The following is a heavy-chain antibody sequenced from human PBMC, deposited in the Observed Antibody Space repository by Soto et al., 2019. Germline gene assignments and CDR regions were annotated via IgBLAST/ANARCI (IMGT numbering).Heavy chain of an antibody. Sequence: ASVKFSCKASGYNFNRYGISWVRQAPGQGLEWMGWISTYNINTKYAQKLEVRVTMTTDTFTSTAYMELSSLRSEDTAVYYCARVWERYLGYYYGMDVWGQGTTVTVSS. V-gene: IGHV1-18*01. J-gene: IGHJ6*02. CDR2: ISTYNINT. CDR1: GYNFNRYG. CDR3: ARVWERYLGYYYGMDV. D-gene: IGHD3-9*01.